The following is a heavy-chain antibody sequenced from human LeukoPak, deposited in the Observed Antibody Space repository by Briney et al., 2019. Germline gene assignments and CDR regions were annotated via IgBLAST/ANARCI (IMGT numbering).Heavy chain of an antibody. CDR1: GFTFSGSA. CDR2: IRSKANSYAT. Sequence: GGSLRLSCAASGFTFSGSAMHWVRQASGKGLEWVGRIRSKANSYATAYAASVKGRFTISRDDSKNTAYLQMNSLRAEDTAVYYCAKGAGYYYDSSGNRRESDYWGQGTLVTVSS. V-gene: IGHV3-73*01. D-gene: IGHD3-22*01. CDR3: AKGAGYYYDSSGNRRESDY. J-gene: IGHJ4*02.